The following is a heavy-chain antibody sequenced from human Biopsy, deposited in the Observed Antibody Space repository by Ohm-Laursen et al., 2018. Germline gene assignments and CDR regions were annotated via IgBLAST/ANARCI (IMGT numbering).Heavy chain of an antibody. J-gene: IGHJ4*02. Sequence: GSLRLSCTASGFTFSSYSMNWVRQAPGKGLGWVSSISFGSGYIYYADSVKGRFTISRDNAENSLYLQVNSLRAEDTAVYYCARGQCSSSSCRPYYFDYWGQGTLVTVSS. CDR3: ARGQCSSSSCRPYYFDY. D-gene: IGHD2-2*01. CDR1: GFTFSSYS. V-gene: IGHV3-21*01. CDR2: ISFGSGYI.